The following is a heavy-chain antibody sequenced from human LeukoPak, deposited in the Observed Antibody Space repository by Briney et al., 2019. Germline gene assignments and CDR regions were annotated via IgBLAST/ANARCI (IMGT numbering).Heavy chain of an antibody. V-gene: IGHV3-20*04. CDR2: INWNGGST. J-gene: IGHJ3*02. CDR1: GFTFSSYS. D-gene: IGHD3-10*01. CDR3: ARLYGLDAFDI. Sequence: PGGSLRLSCAVSGFTFSSYSMNWVRQAPGKGLEWVSGINWNGGSTGYADSVKGRFTISRDNAKNSLYLQMNSLRAEDTALYYCARLYGLDAFDIWGQGTMVTVSS.